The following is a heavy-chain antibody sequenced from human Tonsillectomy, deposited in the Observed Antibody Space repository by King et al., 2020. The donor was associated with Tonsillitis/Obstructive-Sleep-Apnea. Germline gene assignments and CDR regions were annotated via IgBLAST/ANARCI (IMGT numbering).Heavy chain of an antibody. CDR3: TSGIAVRNAFDI. CDR1: GYIFTTYS. D-gene: IGHD6-19*01. CDR2: ISPSGGST. V-gene: IGHV1-46*01. Sequence: QLVQSGAEVKPPGASVKVPCKASGYIFTTYSIHWVRQAPGQGLEWMGIISPSGGSTVYAQKFQGRVTMARDTSTSTVYMELISLRSEDTAVYYWTSGIAVRNAFDISGQGTMVSVSS. J-gene: IGHJ3*02.